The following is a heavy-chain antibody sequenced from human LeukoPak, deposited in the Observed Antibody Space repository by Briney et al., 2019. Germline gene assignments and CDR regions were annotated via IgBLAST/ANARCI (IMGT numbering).Heavy chain of an antibody. V-gene: IGHV4-59*12. CDR2: IYYSGST. D-gene: IGHD3-10*01. CDR3: ARATQYGSGSYGIFDY. J-gene: IGHJ4*02. CDR1: GGSIRSYY. Sequence: SETLSLTCTVSGGSIRSYYWYWIRQPPGKGLEWIGYIYYSGSTNYNPSLKSRVTMSVDTSKNQFSLKLSSVTAADTAVYYCARATQYGSGSYGIFDYWGQGTLVTVSS.